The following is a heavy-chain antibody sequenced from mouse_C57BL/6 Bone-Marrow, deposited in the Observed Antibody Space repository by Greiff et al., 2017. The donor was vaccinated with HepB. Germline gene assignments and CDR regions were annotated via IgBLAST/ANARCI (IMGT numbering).Heavy chain of an antibody. V-gene: IGHV2-3*01. D-gene: IGHD1-1*01. J-gene: IGHJ4*01. CDR3: AKGGADDDGRGDYAMDY. CDR1: GFSLTSYG. Sequence: VQLVESGPGLVAPSQSLSITCTVSGFSLTSYGVSWVRQPPGKGLEWLGVIWGDGSTNYHSALISRLSISKDNSKSQVFLKLISLQTDDTATYYCAKGGADDDGRGDYAMDYWGQGTSVTVSS. CDR2: IWGDGST.